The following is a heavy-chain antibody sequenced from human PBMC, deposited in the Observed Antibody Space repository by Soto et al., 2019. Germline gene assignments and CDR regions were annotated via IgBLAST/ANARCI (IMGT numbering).Heavy chain of an antibody. J-gene: IGHJ6*02. V-gene: IGHV3-74*01. D-gene: IGHD2-2*01. CDR1: RFTFSSYW. CDR2: INSDGSST. Sequence: GSLRLSCAASRFTFSSYWMHWARQAPRKARVWVSRINSDGSSTSYADAVKGRFTISRDNAKNTLYLQRNSLRAEATAVYYCAREEGYQLLNYYYYYGMDVWGQGTTVTVSS. CDR3: AREEGYQLLNYYYYYGMDV.